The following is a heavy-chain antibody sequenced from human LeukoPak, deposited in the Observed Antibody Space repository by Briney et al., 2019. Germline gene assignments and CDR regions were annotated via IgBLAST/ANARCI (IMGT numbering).Heavy chain of an antibody. V-gene: IGHV3-74*01. Sequence: GGSLRLSCAASGFTFSSYWMHWVRQAPGKGLVWVSRINSDGSSTSYADSVEGRFTISRDNAKNTLYLQMNSLRAEDTAAYYCASLGENFDYWGQGTLVTVSS. CDR3: ASLGENFDY. CDR2: INSDGSST. J-gene: IGHJ4*02. CDR1: GFTFSSYW. D-gene: IGHD3-10*01.